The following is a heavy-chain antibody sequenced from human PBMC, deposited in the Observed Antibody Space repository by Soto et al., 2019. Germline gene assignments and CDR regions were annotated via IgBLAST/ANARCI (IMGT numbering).Heavy chain of an antibody. CDR3: AKDRRVRGWLPEYFPH. J-gene: IGHJ1*01. D-gene: IGHD6-19*01. Sequence: PGGSLRLSCTGSGFTFSDYGMIWVRQAPGKGLEWVAGISGSRGDTYYADSVKGHFIISRDNSKNTLYLQMNSLRVEDTAIYYCAKDRRVRGWLPEYFPHGGLGTLVTVSS. CDR2: ISGSRGDT. CDR1: GFTFSDYG. V-gene: IGHV3-23*01.